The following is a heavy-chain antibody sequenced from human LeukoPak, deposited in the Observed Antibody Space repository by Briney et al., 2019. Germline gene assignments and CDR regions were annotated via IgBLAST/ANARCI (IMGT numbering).Heavy chain of an antibody. CDR1: GFTFSSYG. J-gene: IGHJ4*02. CDR3: AKGRPYYDFWSGYYGALDY. CDR2: ISYDGSNK. V-gene: IGHV3-30*18. Sequence: PGGSLRLSCAASGFTFSSYGMHWVRQAPGKGLEWVAVISYDGSNKYYADSVKGRFTISRDNSKNTLYLQMNSLRAEDTAVYYCAKGRPYYDFWSGYYGALDYWGQGTLVTVSS. D-gene: IGHD3-3*01.